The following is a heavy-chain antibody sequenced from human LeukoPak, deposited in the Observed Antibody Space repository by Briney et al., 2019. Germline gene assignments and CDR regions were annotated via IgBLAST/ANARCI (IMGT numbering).Heavy chain of an antibody. CDR1: GYNFTSYW. CDR3: ALKRGSGSYHYFDY. J-gene: IGHJ4*02. CDR2: IYPGDSDT. Sequence: GGSLKISCKASGYNFTSYWIGWVRQMPGKGLEWKGIIYPGDSDTRYSPSFQGQVTISADKSISTAYLQWSSLKASDTAMYYCALKRGSGSYHYFDYWGQGTLVTVSS. V-gene: IGHV5-51*01. D-gene: IGHD3-10*01.